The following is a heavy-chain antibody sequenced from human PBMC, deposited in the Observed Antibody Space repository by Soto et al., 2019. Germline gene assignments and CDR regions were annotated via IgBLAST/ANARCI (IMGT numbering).Heavy chain of an antibody. D-gene: IGHD1-26*01. Sequence: EVQLVESGGGLVKPGGSLRLSCAASGFSFSNGWMSWVRQAPGKGLEWVGRIKSKIHGGTTDYAAHVKGRFTISREDSKNALYLQIHSMQTEDTAVYYCSTDEWEWGQGTLVTVSS. CDR2: IKSKIHGGTT. CDR1: GFSFSNGW. V-gene: IGHV3-15*05. J-gene: IGHJ4*02. CDR3: STDEWE.